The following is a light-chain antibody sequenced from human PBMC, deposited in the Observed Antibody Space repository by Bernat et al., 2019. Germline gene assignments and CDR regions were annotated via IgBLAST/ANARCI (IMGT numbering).Light chain of an antibody. Sequence: DIVMTQSPDSLAVFLGERATINCKSSQSLLYSSNNKNYLAWYQQKLGQPPKLLIYWASTRESGVPDRFSVSGSGTDFTLTISSLQAEDVAVYYCQQYYTPLTFGPGTKVDIK. CDR3: QQYYTPLT. V-gene: IGKV4-1*01. J-gene: IGKJ3*01. CDR2: WAS. CDR1: QSLLYSSNNKNY.